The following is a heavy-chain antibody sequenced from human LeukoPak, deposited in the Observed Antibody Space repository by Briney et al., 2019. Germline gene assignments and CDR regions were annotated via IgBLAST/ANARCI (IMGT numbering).Heavy chain of an antibody. J-gene: IGHJ4*02. CDR2: IRYDGSNK. CDR3: ARVGYSSSWRYFDY. V-gene: IGHV3-30*02. Sequence: TGGSLRLSCAASGFTFSSYGMHWVRQAPGKGLEWVAFIRYDGSNKYYADSVKGRFTISRDNSKNTLYLQMNSLRAEDTAVYYCARVGYSSSWRYFDYWGQGTLVTVSS. D-gene: IGHD6-13*01. CDR1: GFTFSSYG.